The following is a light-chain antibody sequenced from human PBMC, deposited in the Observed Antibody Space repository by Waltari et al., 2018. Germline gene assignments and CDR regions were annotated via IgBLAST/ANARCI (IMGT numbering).Light chain of an antibody. CDR1: ESVSTN. J-gene: IGKJ1*01. Sequence: EIVVTQSPATLSLSPGERATLSCRASESVSTNVAWYQQKPGQPPRLLLYDASTRATGIPARFSGSGSGTEFTLSISSLQSEDFAVYYCHQYKNWPPWTFGQGTKVEIK. V-gene: IGKV3-15*01. CDR3: HQYKNWPPWT. CDR2: DAS.